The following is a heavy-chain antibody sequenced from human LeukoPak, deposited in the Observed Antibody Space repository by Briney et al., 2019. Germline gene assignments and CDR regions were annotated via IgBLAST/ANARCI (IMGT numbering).Heavy chain of an antibody. CDR2: INTNTGNP. CDR3: ARDLGDYYDSSGPWGY. J-gene: IGHJ4*02. V-gene: IGHV7-4-1*02. Sequence: ASVKVSCKASGYTFTSYAMNWVRQAPGQGLEWMGWINTNTGNPTYAQGFTGRFVSSLDTSVSTAYLQISSLKAEDTAVYYCARDLGDYYDSSGPWGYWGQGTLVTVSS. CDR1: GYTFTSYA. D-gene: IGHD3-22*01.